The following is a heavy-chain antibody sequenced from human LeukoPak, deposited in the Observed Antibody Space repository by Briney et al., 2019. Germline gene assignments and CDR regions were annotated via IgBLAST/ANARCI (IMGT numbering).Heavy chain of an antibody. J-gene: IGHJ4*02. CDR3: ARHGRGPYYDYVWGSYRYLDY. Sequence: SETLSLTCTVSGGSISSYYWSWIRQPPGKGLEWIGYIYYSGSTNYNPSLKSRVTISVDTSKNQFSLKLSSVTAADTAVYYCARHGRGPYYDYVWGSYRYLDYWGQGTLVTVSS. D-gene: IGHD3-16*02. V-gene: IGHV4-59*01. CDR1: GGSISSYY. CDR2: IYYSGST.